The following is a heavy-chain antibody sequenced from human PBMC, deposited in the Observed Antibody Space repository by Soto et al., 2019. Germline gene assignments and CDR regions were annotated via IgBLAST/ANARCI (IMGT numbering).Heavy chain of an antibody. J-gene: IGHJ4*02. D-gene: IGHD6-13*01. Sequence: EAQLVQSGAAVKKPGESLRISCKGSGYSFTSYWISWVRQMPGKDLEWMGRIDPSDSYTNCSPSFQGHVTTSADKSIRTAYLQWSSLKAPDTAMYYCARLQAAAGDNDLTFDYWGQGTLVSVS. V-gene: IGHV5-10-1*01. CDR1: GYSFTSYW. CDR2: IDPSDSYT. CDR3: ARLQAAAGDNDLTFDY.